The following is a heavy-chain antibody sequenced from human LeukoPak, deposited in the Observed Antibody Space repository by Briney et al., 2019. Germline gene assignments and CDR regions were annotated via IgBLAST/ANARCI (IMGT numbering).Heavy chain of an antibody. CDR1: GFAFNSYA. D-gene: IGHD1-26*01. J-gene: IGHJ4*02. CDR3: AKGSRGSYDY. V-gene: IGHV3-23*01. CDR2: ITDSGIST. Sequence: GGSLRLSCAASGFAFNSYAMAWVRQAPEKGLEWVSSITDSGISTYYADSVKGRFTISRDNSKNTLYLQMNSLRAEDTAVYYCAKGSRGSYDYWGQGTLVTVSS.